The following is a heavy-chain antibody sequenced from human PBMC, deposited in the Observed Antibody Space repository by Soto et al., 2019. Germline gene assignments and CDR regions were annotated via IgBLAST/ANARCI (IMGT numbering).Heavy chain of an antibody. CDR2: INAGNGNT. Sequence: GASVKVSCRASGYTFTSYAMHCVRQAPGQRLEWMGWINAGNGNTKYSQKFQGRVTITRDTSASTAYMELSSLRSEDTAVYYCARSSIVATIYWYFDLWGRGTLVTVSS. J-gene: IGHJ2*01. D-gene: IGHD5-12*01. V-gene: IGHV1-3*01. CDR1: GYTFTSYA. CDR3: ARSSIVATIYWYFDL.